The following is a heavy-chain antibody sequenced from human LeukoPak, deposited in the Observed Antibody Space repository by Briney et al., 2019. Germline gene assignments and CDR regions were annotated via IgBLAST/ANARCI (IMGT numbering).Heavy chain of an antibody. J-gene: IGHJ4*02. CDR3: AKSLYRGSDY. CDR1: GGSFSSYY. V-gene: IGHV4-34*01. D-gene: IGHD3-16*01. Sequence: PSETLSLTCAVYGGSFSSYYWSWIRQPPGKGLEWIGEINHSGSTNYNPSLKSRVTISVDTSKNQFSLKLSSVTAADTAVYYCAKSLYRGSDYWGQGTLVTVSS. CDR2: INHSGST.